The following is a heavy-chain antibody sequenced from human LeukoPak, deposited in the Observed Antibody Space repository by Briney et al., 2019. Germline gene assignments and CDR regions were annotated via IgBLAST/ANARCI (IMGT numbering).Heavy chain of an antibody. CDR3: ARTLHLAFDF. D-gene: IGHD2-15*01. Sequence: PGGSLRLSCAASGFTLSTYWMHWVPQAPGKRLVWVSRINTDGSSTHYAHSVKGRFTISRDNANNTLYLQKNSLRAQDTAVYYCARTLHLAFDFWGQGTLVTVSS. CDR1: GFTLSTYW. V-gene: IGHV3-74*01. J-gene: IGHJ4*02. CDR2: INTDGSST.